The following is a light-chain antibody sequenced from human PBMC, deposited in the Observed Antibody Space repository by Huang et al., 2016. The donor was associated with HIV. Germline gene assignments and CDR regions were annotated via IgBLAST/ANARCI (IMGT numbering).Light chain of an antibody. Sequence: IVMTQSPVTLSVSPGERAALSCRAGQSIKSNLDGYQQKPGQAPRLLIYGASTRATDVTARFSGSGSGTEFTLTINNLQSDDFAVYYCQQYDYWPPVTFGQGTKV. V-gene: IGKV3-15*01. J-gene: IGKJ1*01. CDR3: QQYDYWPPVT. CDR1: QSIKSN. CDR2: GAS.